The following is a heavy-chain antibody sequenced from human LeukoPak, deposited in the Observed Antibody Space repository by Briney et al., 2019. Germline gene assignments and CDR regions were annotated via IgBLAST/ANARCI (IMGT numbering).Heavy chain of an antibody. V-gene: IGHV1-18*01. CDR1: GYTFTSYG. D-gene: IGHD5-18*01. CDR3: ARSLNGIQLWLPDYYYYYDMDV. CDR2: ISAYNGNT. J-gene: IGHJ6*02. Sequence: ASVKVSCKASGYTFTSYGISWVRQAPGQGLEWMGWISAYNGNTNYAQKLQGRVTMTTDTSTSTAYMELRSLRSDDTAVYYCARSLNGIQLWLPDYYYYYDMDVWGQGTTVTVSS.